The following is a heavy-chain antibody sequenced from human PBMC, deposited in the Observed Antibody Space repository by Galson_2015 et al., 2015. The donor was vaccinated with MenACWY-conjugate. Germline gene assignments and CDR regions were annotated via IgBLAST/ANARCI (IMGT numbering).Heavy chain of an antibody. Sequence: SLRLSCAASGFTFGSYSMNWVRQAPGKGLEWVSSISSSRGYMYYADSVKGRFTISRDNAKNSLYLQMHSLSAEDTAVYYCTRVAGHCGSTACYLVDYWGQGTLVTVSS. D-gene: IGHD2-2*01. CDR2: ISSSRGYM. V-gene: IGHV3-21*01. CDR1: GFTFGSYS. J-gene: IGHJ4*02. CDR3: TRVAGHCGSTACYLVDY.